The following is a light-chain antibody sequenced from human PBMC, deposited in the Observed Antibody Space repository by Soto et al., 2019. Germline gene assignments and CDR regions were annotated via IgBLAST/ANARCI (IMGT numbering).Light chain of an antibody. CDR1: ENINTW. CDR2: AAS. CDR3: QQYNHWYA. J-gene: IGKJ2*01. V-gene: IGKV1-5*01. Sequence: DIQTTQSPSTLSASVGDRVTITCRASENINTWLAWYQQKPGKAPKLLIYAASSLEAGVPSRFSGSGSGTEFTLTISSLHPDDFATYYCQQYNHWYAFGQGTNLEIK.